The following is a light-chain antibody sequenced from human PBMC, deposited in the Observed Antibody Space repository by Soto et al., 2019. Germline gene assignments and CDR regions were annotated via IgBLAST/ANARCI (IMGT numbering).Light chain of an antibody. J-gene: IGKJ1*01. V-gene: IGKV1-13*02. CDR2: EAS. CDR1: QGIRSS. Sequence: IQMTQSPSSLSASVGDRVTITCRASQGIRSSLAWFQQKAGNPPKVLIYEASVLETGVSSRFSGSGSGTDFTLSISSLQPEDFATCYCQQFNSYPWTFGQGTKVDIK. CDR3: QQFNSYPWT.